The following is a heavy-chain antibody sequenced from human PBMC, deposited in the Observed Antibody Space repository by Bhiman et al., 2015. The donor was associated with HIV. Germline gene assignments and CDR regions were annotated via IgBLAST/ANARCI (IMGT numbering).Heavy chain of an antibody. J-gene: IGHJ4*02. CDR2: INSDGTST. Sequence: VQLVESGGGVVQPGRSLRLSCAASGFTFSNYWMHWVRQAPGKGLVWVSRINSDGTSTTYADSVKGRFTISRDSAKNTLYLQMNSLRAEDTAVYYCARGPLNYYFDYWGQGTLVTVSS. CDR3: ARGPLNYYFDY. V-gene: IGHV3-74*02. CDR1: GFTFSNYW. D-gene: IGHD1-7*01.